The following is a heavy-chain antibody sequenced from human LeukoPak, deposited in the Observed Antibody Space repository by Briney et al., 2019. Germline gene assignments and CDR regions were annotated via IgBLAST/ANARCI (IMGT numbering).Heavy chain of an antibody. D-gene: IGHD6-13*01. CDR1: GDSISSSNW. CDR2: THHSGST. CDR3: ARVAAGTWGGKDY. Sequence: PLGTLSLTCAVSGDSISSSNWWSWVRQPPGKGLEWIGETHHSGSTNYNPSLKSRVTISVEKSKNQFSLKLSSVTAADTAVYYCARVAAGTWGGKDYWGQGTLVTASS. J-gene: IGHJ4*02. V-gene: IGHV4-4*02.